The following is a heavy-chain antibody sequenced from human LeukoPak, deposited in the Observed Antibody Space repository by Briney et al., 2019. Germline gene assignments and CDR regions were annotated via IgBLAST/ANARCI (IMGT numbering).Heavy chain of an antibody. CDR2: ISSSSSTI. J-gene: IGHJ4*02. CDR1: GFTFSSYS. D-gene: IGHD5-24*01. CDR3: AREGGGYNNRGFDY. V-gene: IGHV3-48*01. Sequence: GGSLRLSCAASGFTFSSYSMNWVRQAPGKGLEWVSYISSSSSTIYYADSVKGRFTISRDNAKNSLHLQMNSLRAEDTAVYYCAREGGGYNNRGFDYWGQGTLVTVSS.